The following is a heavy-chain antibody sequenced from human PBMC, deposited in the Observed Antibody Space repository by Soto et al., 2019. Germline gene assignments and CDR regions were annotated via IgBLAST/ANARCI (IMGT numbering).Heavy chain of an antibody. J-gene: IGHJ4*02. CDR1: GFIFSDYW. D-gene: IGHD2-2*01. Sequence: GSLRLSCAASGFIFSDYWMSWVRQAPGKGPEWVANIKFDGSEKQYVDSVRGRFTISRDNSRNSLFLQMNSLRAGDTAVYYCVKDGGYCSSSTCYSPRHHYFDSWGQGTLVTVSS. CDR3: VKDGGYCSSSTCYSPRHHYFDS. V-gene: IGHV3-7*03. CDR2: IKFDGSEK.